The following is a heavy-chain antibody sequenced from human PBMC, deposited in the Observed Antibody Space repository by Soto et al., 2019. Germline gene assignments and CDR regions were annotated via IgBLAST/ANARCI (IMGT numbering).Heavy chain of an antibody. CDR2: ISWDGGST. Sequence: GGSLRLSCAASGFTFDDYTMHWVRQAPGKGLEWVSLISWDGGSTYYADSVKGRFTISRDNSKNSLYLQMNSLRTEDAALYYCAKDAIEYSSSGWFYPWGQGTLVTVSS. D-gene: IGHD6-6*01. CDR1: GFTFDDYT. V-gene: IGHV3-43*01. CDR3: AKDAIEYSSSGWFYP. J-gene: IGHJ5*02.